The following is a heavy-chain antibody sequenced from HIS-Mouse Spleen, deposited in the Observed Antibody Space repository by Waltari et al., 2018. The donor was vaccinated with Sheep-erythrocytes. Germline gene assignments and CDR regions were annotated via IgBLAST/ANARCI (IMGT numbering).Heavy chain of an antibody. CDR3: AKAPGRRRYYFDY. D-gene: IGHD7-27*01. CDR2: ISCNSCRI. Sequence: EVQLVESGGGLVQRGRSLRLSCAAPGFTSDDYAMHWVRQAPGKGLEWVSGISCNSCRIGYADSVKGRFTISRDNAKNSLYLQMNSLRAEDTALYYCAKAPGRRRYYFDYWGQGTLVTVSS. CDR1: GFTSDDYA. V-gene: IGHV3-9*02. J-gene: IGHJ4*02.